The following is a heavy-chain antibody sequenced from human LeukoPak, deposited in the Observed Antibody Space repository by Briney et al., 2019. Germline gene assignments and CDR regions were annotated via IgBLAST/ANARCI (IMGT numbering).Heavy chain of an antibody. CDR2: ISSSSSTV. D-gene: IGHD2-2*02. Sequence: GGSLRLSCAASGFTFSSYSMNRVRQAPGKGLEWVSYISSSSSTVYYADSVKGRFTISRDNAKNSLYLQMNSLRAEDTAVYYCARDLVVVVPAAIHSWFDPWGQGTLVTVSS. CDR1: GFTFSSYS. V-gene: IGHV3-48*01. J-gene: IGHJ5*02. CDR3: ARDLVVVVPAAIHSWFDP.